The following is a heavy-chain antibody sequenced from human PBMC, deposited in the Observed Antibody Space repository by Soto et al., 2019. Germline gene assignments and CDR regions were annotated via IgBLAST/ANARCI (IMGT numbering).Heavy chain of an antibody. J-gene: IGHJ4*02. CDR2: IRSKANRYAR. Sequence: EVQLVESGGGLVQPGGSLKLSCAASGFTFSGSAMHWVRQASGKGLEWVGRIRSKANRYARAYAASVKGRFTISRDDSKNTAYLQMNSLKTEDTAVYYCSSLGGTAVAGTGYWGQGTLVTVSS. V-gene: IGHV3-73*02. D-gene: IGHD6-19*01. CDR3: SSLGGTAVAGTGY. CDR1: GFTFSGSA.